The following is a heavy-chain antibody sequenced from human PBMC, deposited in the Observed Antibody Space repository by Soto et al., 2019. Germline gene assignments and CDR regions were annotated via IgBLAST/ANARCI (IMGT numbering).Heavy chain of an antibody. CDR3: AKPCSSTSCRYYYYGMDV. CDR2: ISGRGGTT. Sequence: QPGGSLRLSCAASGFTFSTYAMTWVRQAPGKGLEWVSSISGRGGTTFYADSVKGRFTISRDTSKNMLYLQMNSLRAEDTAVYYCAKPCSSTSCRYYYYGMDVWGQGTTVTVSS. V-gene: IGHV3-23*01. CDR1: GFTFSTYA. J-gene: IGHJ6*02. D-gene: IGHD2-2*01.